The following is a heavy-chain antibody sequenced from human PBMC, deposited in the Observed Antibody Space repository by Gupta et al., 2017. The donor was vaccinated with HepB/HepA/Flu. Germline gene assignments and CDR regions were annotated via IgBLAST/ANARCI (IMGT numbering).Heavy chain of an antibody. Sequence: QIQLMQSGAEVTKPGSSVKISCQASGAPFSNYAFNWVRQAPGQGLEWMGAIIPVFNAAHYAQSFQGRLTITADESTSTAYMELNGLTSEDTAIYYCARRSDSSLFDYWGQGTLVTVSS. D-gene: IGHD3-16*02. V-gene: IGHV1-69*01. CDR3: ARRSDSSLFDY. CDR2: IIPVFNAA. J-gene: IGHJ4*02. CDR1: GAPFSNYA.